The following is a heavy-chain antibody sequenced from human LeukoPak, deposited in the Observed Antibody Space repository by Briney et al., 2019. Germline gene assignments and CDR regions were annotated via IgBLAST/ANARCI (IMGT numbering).Heavy chain of an antibody. Sequence: GGSLRLSCEASGFTFSDFWMHWVRQGPEKRLVWVARIRTDGGVTDYADSVKGRFTISRDNTKSTLYLQMNSLRVEDTAVYYCTGSLYSGTNSDYWGQGTLVTVSS. D-gene: IGHD1-26*01. J-gene: IGHJ4*02. CDR3: TGSLYSGTNSDY. CDR1: GFTFSDFW. V-gene: IGHV3-74*01. CDR2: IRTDGGVT.